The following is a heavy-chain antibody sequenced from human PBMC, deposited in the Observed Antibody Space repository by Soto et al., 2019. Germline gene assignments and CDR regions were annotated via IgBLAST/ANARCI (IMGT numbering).Heavy chain of an antibody. CDR2: IIPILGIA. Sequence: SVKVSCKASGGTFSSYTISWVRQAPGQGLEWMGRIIPILGIANYAQKFQGRVTITADKSTSTAYMELSSLRSADTAVYYCARDHRGPYYDSSGYYYNWFDPWGQGTLVTVSS. CDR3: ARDHRGPYYDSSGYYYNWFDP. V-gene: IGHV1-69*04. J-gene: IGHJ5*02. CDR1: GGTFSSYT. D-gene: IGHD3-22*01.